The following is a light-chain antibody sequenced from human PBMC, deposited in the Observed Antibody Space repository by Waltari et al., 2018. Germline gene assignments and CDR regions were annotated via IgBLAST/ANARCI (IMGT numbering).Light chain of an antibody. CDR1: DPNIASFG. CDR3: QSYDNSLRGSVL. J-gene: IGLJ3*02. V-gene: IGLV1-40*01. Sequence: QSVLTQAPSVSGAPGQRVTISCTGGDPNIASFGVNWYPHLPGRAPKLLIYELAKRPAGVPDRFSGSKSGTSASLAIEGLQPEDEGDYYCQSYDNSLRGSVLFGGGTKVTV. CDR2: ELA.